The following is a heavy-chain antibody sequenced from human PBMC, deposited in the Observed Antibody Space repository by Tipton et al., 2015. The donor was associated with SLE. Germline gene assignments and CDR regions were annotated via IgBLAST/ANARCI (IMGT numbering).Heavy chain of an antibody. Sequence: TLSLTCTVSGGSISSGSYYWSWIRQPAGKGLEWIGYIYTSGSTNYNPSLKSRVTISVDTSKNQFSLKLSSVTAADTAVYYCASPYGSGSYYNPFDYWGQGTLVTVSS. CDR1: GGSISSGSYY. D-gene: IGHD3-10*01. J-gene: IGHJ4*02. V-gene: IGHV4-61*09. CDR2: IYTSGST. CDR3: ASPYGSGSYYNPFDY.